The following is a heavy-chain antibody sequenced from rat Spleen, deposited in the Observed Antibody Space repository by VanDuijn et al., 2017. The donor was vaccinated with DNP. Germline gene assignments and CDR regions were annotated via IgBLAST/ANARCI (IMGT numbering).Heavy chain of an antibody. CDR1: GFTFSNYD. D-gene: IGHD1-12*01. J-gene: IGHJ2*01. CDR2: ISTSGGST. V-gene: IGHV5S13*01. CDR3: ARGGLYYFDY. Sequence: EVQLVESGGGLVQPGRSLKLSCAASGFTFSNYDMAWVRQAPTKGLEWVASISTSGGSTYYPDSVKGRFTISRDNAKNTLYLQMNSLRSEDTATYYCARGGLYYFDYWGQGVMVTVSS.